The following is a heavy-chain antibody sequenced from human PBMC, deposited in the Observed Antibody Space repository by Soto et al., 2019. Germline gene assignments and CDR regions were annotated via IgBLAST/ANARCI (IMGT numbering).Heavy chain of an antibody. V-gene: IGHV4-39*01. Sequence: WETLSLTCSVSGVSISGSSYYWGWIRQPPGKGLEWIGSIYYSGQTYYNPSLKSRVTISVDRSKNQFSLNLTSVTATDTAFYYCARHGSSWGQGTLVTVSS. CDR1: GVSISGSSYY. CDR2: IYYSGQT. J-gene: IGHJ5*02. CDR3: ARHGSS.